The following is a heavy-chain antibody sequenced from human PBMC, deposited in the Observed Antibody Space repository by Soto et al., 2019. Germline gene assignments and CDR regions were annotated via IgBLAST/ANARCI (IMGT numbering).Heavy chain of an antibody. J-gene: IGHJ4*02. V-gene: IGHV4-30-4*01. CDR1: GDSISSPHYY. CDR2: IYYTGNN. CDR3: AREPKQNYDSSPWNGGFDS. Sequence: QVHLQESGPGLVKPSQTLSLSCTVSGDSISSPHYYWTWIRQPPGKGLEWVGYIYYTGNNFYNPALKSRVAMSVDPSTNQFLLKLASVTDADTAVYFCAREPKQNYDSSPWNGGFDSWGPGTLVTVSS. D-gene: IGHD3-22*01.